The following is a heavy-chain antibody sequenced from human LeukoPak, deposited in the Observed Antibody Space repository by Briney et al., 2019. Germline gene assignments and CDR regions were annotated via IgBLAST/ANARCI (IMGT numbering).Heavy chain of an antibody. D-gene: IGHD1-26*01. CDR3: ARENGWATNWFDP. CDR2: GDYSGGK. CDR1: GDSFSSVTDY. Sequence: SETLSLTCTVSGDSFSSVTDYWAWIRQPPGKGREGIASGDYSGGKYYNPSLESRVAISTDMSKSQISLKLSSVTAADTAVYYCARENGWATNWFDPWGQGTLVTVSS. J-gene: IGHJ5*02. V-gene: IGHV4-39*07.